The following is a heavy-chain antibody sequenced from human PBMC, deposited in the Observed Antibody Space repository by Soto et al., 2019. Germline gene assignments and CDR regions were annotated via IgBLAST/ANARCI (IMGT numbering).Heavy chain of an antibody. CDR2: ISWNSGSI. J-gene: IGHJ5*02. Sequence: EVQLVESGGGLVQPGRSLRLSCAASGFTFDEYAMHWVRQAPGKGLEWVSGISWNSGSIGYADSVKGRFTISRDNAKNSLYLQMNSLRAEDTALYYCAKGSYRASLNWFDPWGQGTLVTVSS. CDR1: GFTFDEYA. CDR3: AKGSYRASLNWFDP. V-gene: IGHV3-9*01. D-gene: IGHD4-4*01.